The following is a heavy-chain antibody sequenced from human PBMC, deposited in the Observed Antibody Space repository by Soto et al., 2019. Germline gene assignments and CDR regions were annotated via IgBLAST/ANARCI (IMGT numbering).Heavy chain of an antibody. J-gene: IGHJ3*02. CDR3: ARIGAGTAHDGFDI. CDR2: IKQDGSEK. CDR1: GFTFSSYW. Sequence: GGSLRLSCAASGFTFSSYWMSWVRQAPGKGLEWVANIKQDGSEKYYVDSVKGRFTISRDNAKNSLYLQMNSLRAEDTAVYYCARIGAGTAHDGFDIWGRGTMVTVSS. V-gene: IGHV3-7*01. D-gene: IGHD6-19*01.